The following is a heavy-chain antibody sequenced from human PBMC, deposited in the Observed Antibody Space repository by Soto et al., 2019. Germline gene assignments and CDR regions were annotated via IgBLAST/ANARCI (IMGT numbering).Heavy chain of an antibody. CDR3: ARKPIYHFFAGYYSVDY. Sequence: QVQLRQWGAGLLKPSETLSLTCAVFGGSFSDYYWTWIRQPPGKGLEWIGEINHSGTTSYNPSLSSRRTISVDTSNNQFSLKLSSVTAADTAVYYCARKPIYHFFAGYYSVDYWGQGTLVTVSS. V-gene: IGHV4-34*01. CDR2: INHSGTT. D-gene: IGHD3-9*01. J-gene: IGHJ4*02. CDR1: GGSFSDYY.